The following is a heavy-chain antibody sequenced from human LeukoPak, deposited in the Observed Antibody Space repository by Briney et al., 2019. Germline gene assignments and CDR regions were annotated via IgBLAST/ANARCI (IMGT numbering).Heavy chain of an antibody. Sequence: GASVKVSCKASGGTFSSYAISWVRQAPGQGLEWMGGIIPIFGTTNYAQKFQDRVTVTADKSTSTAYMELSSLRSDDTAVYYCARGAGTTGGGAFDIWGQGTMVTVSS. CDR1: GGTFSSYA. CDR3: ARGAGTTGGGAFDI. V-gene: IGHV1-69*06. CDR2: IIPIFGTT. D-gene: IGHD1-1*01. J-gene: IGHJ3*02.